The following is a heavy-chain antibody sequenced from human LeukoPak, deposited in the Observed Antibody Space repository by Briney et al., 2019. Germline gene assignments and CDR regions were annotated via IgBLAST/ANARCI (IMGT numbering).Heavy chain of an antibody. V-gene: IGHV3-20*04. CDR1: GFTFDDYG. D-gene: IGHD2-2*02. CDR2: ITNWNGGST. Sequence: GGSLRLSCEASGFTFDDYGMSWVRQSTGKGLEWVSAITNWNGGSTGYADSVRGRFTISRDNAKNTLYLQMNSLRAEDTALYYCARCSRSSTDCYSAFDIWGQGTMVTVSS. CDR3: ARCSRSSTDCYSAFDI. J-gene: IGHJ3*02.